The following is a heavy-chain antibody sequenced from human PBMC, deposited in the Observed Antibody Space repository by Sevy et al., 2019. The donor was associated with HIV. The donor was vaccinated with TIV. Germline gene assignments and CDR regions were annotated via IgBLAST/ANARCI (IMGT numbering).Heavy chain of an antibody. V-gene: IGHV1-69*13. CDR1: GGTFSSYA. J-gene: IGHJ6*02. D-gene: IGHD2-2*01. CDR3: ARGDIIVVPAVPNYYYYGMDV. Sequence: ASVKVSCKASGGTFSSYAISWVRQAPGQGLEWMGGIIPIFGTANYAQKFQGRVTITADESTGKGYMELSSLRYDDTAVYYGARGDIIVVPAVPNYYYYGMDVWGQGTTVTVSS. CDR2: IIPIFGTA.